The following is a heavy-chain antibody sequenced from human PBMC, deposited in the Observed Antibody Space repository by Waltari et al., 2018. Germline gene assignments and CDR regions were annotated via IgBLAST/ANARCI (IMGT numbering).Heavy chain of an antibody. CDR2: IYYSGEP. CDR3: ARVTSEFRSPYFYFDL. CDR1: GDSIISTYYY. J-gene: IGHJ2*01. V-gene: IGHV4-39*07. Sequence: QLQLQESGPGLVKPSETLSLTCSVSGDSIISTYYYWGWIRQPPGKGLEWIGSIYYSGEPFYSPSLSSRVTISVDTSKNQFSLKLTSVTAADTALYYCARVTSEFRSPYFYFDLWGRGTLVTVSA.